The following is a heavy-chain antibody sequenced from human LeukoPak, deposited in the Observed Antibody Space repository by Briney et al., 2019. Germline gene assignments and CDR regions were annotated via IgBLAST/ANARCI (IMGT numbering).Heavy chain of an antibody. V-gene: IGHV3-48*04. CDR1: GFTFGTHA. J-gene: IGHJ4*02. CDR3: ARDHKQWLVPTGFDY. D-gene: IGHD6-19*01. CDR2: ISSSSSTI. Sequence: GGSLRLSCVASGFTFGTHAMSWVRQVPGKGLEWVSYISSSSSTIYYADSVKGRFTISRDNAKNSLYLQMNSLRAEDTAVYYCARDHKQWLVPTGFDYWGQGTLVTVSS.